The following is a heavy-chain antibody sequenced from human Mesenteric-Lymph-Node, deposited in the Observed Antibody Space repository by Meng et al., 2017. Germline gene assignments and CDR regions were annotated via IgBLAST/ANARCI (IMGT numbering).Heavy chain of an antibody. J-gene: IGHJ4*02. V-gene: IGHV4-39*02. D-gene: IGHD1-26*01. Sequence: SETLSLTCTVSGGSISSSSYYWGWIRQPPGKGLEWIGTIYHSGTTYDNPSLKSRLTIEVDTSNNDFSLNLTSVTAADTTIYFCARGVGSNTRGGFDYWGQGALVTVSS. CDR1: GGSISSSSYY. CDR3: ARGVGSNTRGGFDY. CDR2: IYHSGTT.